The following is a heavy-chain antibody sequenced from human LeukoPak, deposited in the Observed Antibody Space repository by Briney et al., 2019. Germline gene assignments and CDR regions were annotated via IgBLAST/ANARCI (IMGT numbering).Heavy chain of an antibody. Sequence: GGSLRLSCAASGFTVSSNYVSWVRQAPGKGLEWVSVIYSGGSTYYADSVKGRFTISRDNSKNTLYLQMNSLRAEDTAVYYCARGGYDFCSGYYFDYWGQGTLVTVSS. J-gene: IGHJ4*02. CDR3: ARGGYDFCSGYYFDY. V-gene: IGHV3-53*01. CDR1: GFTVSSNY. CDR2: IYSGGST. D-gene: IGHD3-3*01.